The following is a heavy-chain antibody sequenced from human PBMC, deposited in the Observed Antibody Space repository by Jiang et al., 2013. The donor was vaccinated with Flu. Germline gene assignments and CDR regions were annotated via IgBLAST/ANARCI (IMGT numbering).Heavy chain of an antibody. J-gene: IGHJ6*02. CDR3: AKGGGLVVVTADYYGMDV. CDR2: ISGSGGDT. CDR1: GFTFSSHA. Sequence: LVQPGESLRLSCATSGFTFSSHAIHWVRQAPGKGLEWVSAISGSGGDTYYADSVKGRFTISRDNSKNTLYLQMNSLRAEDTAVYYCAKGGGLVVVTADYYGMDVWGQGTTVTVSS. D-gene: IGHD2-21*02. V-gene: IGHV3-23*01.